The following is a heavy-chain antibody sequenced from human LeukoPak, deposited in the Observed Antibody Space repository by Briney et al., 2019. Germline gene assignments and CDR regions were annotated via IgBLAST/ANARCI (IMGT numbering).Heavy chain of an antibody. CDR3: AKGGSGYFADL. Sequence: GGSLRLSCAASGFIFNNYGLTWVRQAPGKGLQWVSAISNDGGGTTYADFVKGRFTISKDNSKNTLFLQMSSLRAEDTALYYCAKGGSGYFADLWGQGTLVTVSS. V-gene: IGHV3-23*01. D-gene: IGHD3-22*01. CDR2: ISNDGGGT. CDR1: GFIFNNYG. J-gene: IGHJ5*02.